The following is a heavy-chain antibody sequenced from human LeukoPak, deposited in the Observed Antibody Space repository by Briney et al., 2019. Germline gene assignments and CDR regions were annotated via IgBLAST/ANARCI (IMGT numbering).Heavy chain of an antibody. J-gene: IGHJ5*02. CDR3: ARGRIAAAGTRGDWFDP. Sequence: GSLRLSCAASGFTFSSYGMHWVRQAPGKGLEWVAVVWYDGSNKYYADSVKGRFTISRDNSKNTLYLQMNSPRAEDTAVYYCARGRIAAAGTRGDWFDPWGQGTLVTVSS. CDR1: GFTFSSYG. CDR2: VWYDGSNK. D-gene: IGHD6-13*01. V-gene: IGHV3-33*01.